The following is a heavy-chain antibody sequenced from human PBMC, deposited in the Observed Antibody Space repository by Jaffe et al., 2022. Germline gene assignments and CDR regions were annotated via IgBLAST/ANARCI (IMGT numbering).Heavy chain of an antibody. CDR3: AREAFGGNGNWFDP. CDR2: FYYSGTT. Sequence: QVQLQESGPGLVKPSETLSLTCTVSGYSISTGYYWGWIRQPPGKGLEWIGSFYYSGTTYYNPSLRSGVTISADTSRNQFSLKLSSVTAADTAVYYCAREAFGGNGNWFDPWGQGTLVTVSS. V-gene: IGHV4-38-2*02. D-gene: IGHD2-15*01. J-gene: IGHJ5*02. CDR1: GYSISTGYY.